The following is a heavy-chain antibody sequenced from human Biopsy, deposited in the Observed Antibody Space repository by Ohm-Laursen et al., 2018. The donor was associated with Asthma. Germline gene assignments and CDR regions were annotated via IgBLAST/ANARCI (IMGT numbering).Heavy chain of an antibody. CDR3: ARTYFDFLTGQVHDAFAM. D-gene: IGHD3-9*01. J-gene: IGHJ3*02. Sequence: ASVKVSCKASGYTFINYAIHWVRQAPGQSLEWMGWINAAKGNTKYSQKFQGRLTISRDTSASTAYMDLSSLRSEDTAVYYCARTYFDFLTGQVHDAFAMWGQGTMVTVSS. CDR2: INAAKGNT. V-gene: IGHV1-3*01. CDR1: GYTFINYA.